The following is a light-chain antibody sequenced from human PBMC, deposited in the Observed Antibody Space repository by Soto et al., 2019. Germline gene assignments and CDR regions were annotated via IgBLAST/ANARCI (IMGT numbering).Light chain of an antibody. V-gene: IGLV2-14*01. CDR2: DVS. CDR3: SSYISSSTSVV. Sequence: QSVLTQPASVSGSPGQSSTISCTGTSSDVGSYNYVSWYQQHPGKAPKLMIYDVSNRPSGVSDRFSGSKSGNTASLTISGLQAEDEADYYCSSYISSSTSVVFGGGTKVTVL. J-gene: IGLJ2*01. CDR1: SSDVGSYNY.